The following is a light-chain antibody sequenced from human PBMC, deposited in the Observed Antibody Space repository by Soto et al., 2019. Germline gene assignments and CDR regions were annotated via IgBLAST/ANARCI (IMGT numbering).Light chain of an antibody. CDR3: QQYGDRPRT. Sequence: EMVLTQSPGTLSLSPGDRATLSCRASQSVSNDYVAWVQQKPGQAPRLLIYDASNRATGIPARFSGSVSGTEFTLTISSLESEDFAVYFCQQYGDRPRTFGQGTKVDI. CDR1: QSVSNDY. J-gene: IGKJ1*01. CDR2: DAS. V-gene: IGKV3-20*01.